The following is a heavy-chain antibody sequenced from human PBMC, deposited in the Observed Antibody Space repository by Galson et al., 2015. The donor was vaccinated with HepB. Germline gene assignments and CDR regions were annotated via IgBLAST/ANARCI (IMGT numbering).Heavy chain of an antibody. CDR1: GFTLGNYG. V-gene: IGHV3-30*03. Sequence: FLRLSCAASGFTLGNYGLHWVRQAPGKGLEWLAIISYDGTDKKYADSVKGRFTISRDNYKNTLFLQLNSLRADDTAVYYCAREDNWNYWVYWGQGTLVTVSS. D-gene: IGHD1-7*01. CDR3: AREDNWNYWVY. J-gene: IGHJ4*02. CDR2: ISYDGTDK.